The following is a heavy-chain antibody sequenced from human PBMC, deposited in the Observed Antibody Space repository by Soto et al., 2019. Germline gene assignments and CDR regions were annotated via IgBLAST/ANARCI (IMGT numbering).Heavy chain of an antibody. J-gene: IGHJ4*02. CDR1: GFTLSDYG. Sequence: GSLRLSCAASGFTLSDYGMHWVRQAPGKGLEWVAVISYDGSKKEYAESVNGRFTISRDSSKNTLFLQVNSLRAEDTGVYYCAKGIGRDGYTSGLDWGQGTLVTVSS. V-gene: IGHV3-30*18. D-gene: IGHD5-12*01. CDR2: ISYDGSKK. CDR3: AKGIGRDGYTSGLD.